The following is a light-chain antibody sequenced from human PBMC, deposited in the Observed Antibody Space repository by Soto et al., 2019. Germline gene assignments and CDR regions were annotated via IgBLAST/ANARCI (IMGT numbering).Light chain of an antibody. Sequence: EIVLTQSPATLSLSPGERATLSCRASQSVSSNFAWYQQKPGQAPRLLIYDASNRATGIPARSSGSGSGTDFTLTISSLEPEDFAVYYCQQRSNWPPWTFGQGTKVDIK. CDR3: QQRSNWPPWT. V-gene: IGKV3-11*01. CDR1: QSVSSN. CDR2: DAS. J-gene: IGKJ1*01.